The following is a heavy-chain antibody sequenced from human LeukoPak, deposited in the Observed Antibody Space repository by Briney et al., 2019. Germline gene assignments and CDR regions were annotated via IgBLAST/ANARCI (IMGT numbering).Heavy chain of an antibody. CDR1: GGSMTNLY. J-gene: IGHJ6*02. CDR2: IYDSGST. Sequence: SETLSLTCSVSGGSMTNLYWTWIRQPPGTGLEWIGDIYDSGSTRYNTSLESRVTISVDTSKNQFSLKLSSVTAADTAVYYCAKGGSTNFYYGDVWGQGTTVTVSS. D-gene: IGHD2/OR15-2a*01. V-gene: IGHV4-59*01. CDR3: AKGGSTNFYYGDV.